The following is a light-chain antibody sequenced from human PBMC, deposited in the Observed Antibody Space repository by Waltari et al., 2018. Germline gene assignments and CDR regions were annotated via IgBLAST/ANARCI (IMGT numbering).Light chain of an antibody. CDR3: ASKTNNAAVL. Sequence: QSALTQPASVSGSPGQSITISCPGTSNDVGAYYCVSWYQHHPGKVPQLLIYDVHNRPSGASDRFSGSKSGNTASLTISGLQAGDEADYYCASKTNNAAVLFGGGTKVTVL. V-gene: IGLV2-14*03. CDR2: DVH. J-gene: IGLJ3*02. CDR1: SNDVGAYYC.